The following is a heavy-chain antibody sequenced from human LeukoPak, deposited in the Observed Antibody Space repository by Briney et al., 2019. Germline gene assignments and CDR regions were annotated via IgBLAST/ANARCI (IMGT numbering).Heavy chain of an antibody. CDR3: ARVGYGGYEFDY. CDR1: GFTFSIYS. CDR2: ITGNSNYI. D-gene: IGHD5-12*01. J-gene: IGHJ4*02. V-gene: IGHV3-21*01. Sequence: GGSLRLSCAASGFTFSIYSINWVRQAPGKGLEWVSFITGNSNYIYYADSVKGRFTISRDNAKNSLYLQMNSLRAEDTAVYYCARVGYGGYEFDYWGQGTLVTVSS.